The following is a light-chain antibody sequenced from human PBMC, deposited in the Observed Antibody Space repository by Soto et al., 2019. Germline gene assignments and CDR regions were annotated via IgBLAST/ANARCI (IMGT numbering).Light chain of an antibody. V-gene: IGLV2-14*01. Sequence: QSALTQPASVSGSPGQAITISCTGTSSDVGGYNYVSWYQQHPGKAPKLMIYDVSNRPSAVSNRFSGSKSGNTASLTISGLQAEDEADYYCSSYTSSSTLEVVFGGGTKLTVL. J-gene: IGLJ2*01. CDR3: SSYTSSSTLEVV. CDR2: DVS. CDR1: SSDVGGYNY.